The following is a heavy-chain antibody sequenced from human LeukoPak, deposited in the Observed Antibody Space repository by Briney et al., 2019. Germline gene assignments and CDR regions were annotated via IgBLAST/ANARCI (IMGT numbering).Heavy chain of an antibody. D-gene: IGHD6-13*01. J-gene: IGHJ4*02. V-gene: IGHV5-51*01. CDR1: GYIFTSHW. CDR2: IYPGDSET. Sequence: GESLKISCKGSGYIFTSHWIGWVRQMPRKGLEWMGIIYPGDSETKYSPSFQGQVTISADKSIGTAYLQWSSLKASDTAMYFCARQQTYRAAADFWGQGTLVTVSS. CDR3: ARQQTYRAAADF.